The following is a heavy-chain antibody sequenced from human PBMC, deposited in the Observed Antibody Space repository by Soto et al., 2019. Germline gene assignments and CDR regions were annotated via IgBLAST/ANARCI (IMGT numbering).Heavy chain of an antibody. CDR2: IYYSGST. V-gene: IGHV4-31*03. CDR1: VGSISSGGYY. J-gene: IGHJ5*02. D-gene: IGHD1-26*01. CDR3: ARSYYLGVRVDP. Sequence: NPSETLSLTCTVSVGSISSGGYYWSWIRQHPGKGLEWIWYIYYSGSTYYNPSLKSRVTISVDTSKNQFSLKLSSVTSADTAVYYCARSYYLGVRVDPWGQGTLVTVSS.